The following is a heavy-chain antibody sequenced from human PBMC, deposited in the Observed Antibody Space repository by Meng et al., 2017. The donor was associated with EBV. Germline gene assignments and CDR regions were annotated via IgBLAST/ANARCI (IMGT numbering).Heavy chain of an antibody. V-gene: IGHV3-15*01. CDR3: TTDEGGSRF. Sequence: VRLGASGGGLVQPGESLTISSAASESTFTSSWMNWVRQAPGKGLEWVGRIRSQVDGRTADYSAPVKGRFTISRDDSKHTLYLQMNSLKIEDSAVYYCTTDEGGSRFWGQGTLVTVSS. J-gene: IGHJ4*02. CDR1: ESTFTSSW. CDR2: IRSQVDGRTA. D-gene: IGHD1-26*01.